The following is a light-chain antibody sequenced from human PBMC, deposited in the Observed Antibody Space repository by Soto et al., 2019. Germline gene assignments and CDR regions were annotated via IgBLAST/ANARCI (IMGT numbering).Light chain of an antibody. Sequence: DIQMTQSPPSLSASVGDSVTITCRASQGISYYLAWYQQRPGKVPKLLVSDASTLQSGVPTRFIGGGSGTDFSLTITSPQPEDFSTYDCQNYKSAPFTFGPGTKVDL. V-gene: IGKV1-27*01. CDR1: QGISYY. CDR2: DAS. J-gene: IGKJ3*01. CDR3: QNYKSAPFT.